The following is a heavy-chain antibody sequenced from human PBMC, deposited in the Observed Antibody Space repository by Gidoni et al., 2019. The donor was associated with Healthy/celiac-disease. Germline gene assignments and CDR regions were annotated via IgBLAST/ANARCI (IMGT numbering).Heavy chain of an antibody. Sequence: QMQLVQSGPEVKQSGPSVKVSCKASGFTFTSPAVQWVRQARGQRLEWIGWIVVGSGNTNYAQKFQERVTITRDMSTSTAYMELSSLRSEDTAVYYCAADGYYYDSSGYYPPDYWGQGTLVTVSS. J-gene: IGHJ4*02. D-gene: IGHD3-22*01. CDR2: IVVGSGNT. CDR3: AADGYYYDSSGYYPPDY. V-gene: IGHV1-58*01. CDR1: GFTFTSPA.